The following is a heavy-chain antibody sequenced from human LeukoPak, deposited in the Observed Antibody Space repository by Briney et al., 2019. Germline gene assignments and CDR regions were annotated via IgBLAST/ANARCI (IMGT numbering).Heavy chain of an antibody. CDR2: INHSGST. D-gene: IGHD2-21*02. CDR3: ASCSDNCYLRYFDL. J-gene: IGHJ2*01. V-gene: IGHV4-34*01. Sequence: SETLSLTCAVYGXSFSDYYWSWIRQPPGRGLEWIGEINHSGSTNYNPSLKSRVTISVDTSKNQFSLKLSSVTAADTAVYYCASCSDNCYLRYFDLWGRGTLVTVSS. CDR1: GXSFSDYY.